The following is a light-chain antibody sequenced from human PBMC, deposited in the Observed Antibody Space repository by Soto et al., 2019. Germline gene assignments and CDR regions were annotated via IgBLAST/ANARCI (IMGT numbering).Light chain of an antibody. J-gene: IGKJ4*01. V-gene: IGKV1-9*01. Sequence: GARVTITCRASQGIIGFFSWYQQQPGKAPKLLIYGASTLQSGVPSRVSGSGSGTAFTLTISSLQPEYFATYYCLQQNSYPLTFGGGTKVEI. CDR3: LQQNSYPLT. CDR1: QGIIGF. CDR2: GAS.